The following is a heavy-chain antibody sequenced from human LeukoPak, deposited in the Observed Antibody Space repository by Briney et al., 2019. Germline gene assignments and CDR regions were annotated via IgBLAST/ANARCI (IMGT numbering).Heavy chain of an antibody. J-gene: IGHJ4*02. CDR3: AKDPAGYDSIGIDY. CDR2: ISGSGVST. D-gene: IGHD5-12*01. Sequence: PGGSLRLSCAASGFTFISYAMSWVRQAPGKGREWGSPISGSGVSTYYADSVKGRFTISRDNFKNTLSLKMNSLRAEDTDVYYCAKDPAGYDSIGIDYWGQGTLVTVSS. CDR1: GFTFISYA. V-gene: IGHV3-23*01.